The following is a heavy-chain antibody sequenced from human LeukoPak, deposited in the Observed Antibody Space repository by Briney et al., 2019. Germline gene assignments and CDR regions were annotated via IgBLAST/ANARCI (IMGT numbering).Heavy chain of an antibody. V-gene: IGHV4-39*07. CDR3: ARGVNFRPNLFGVVIIPVSGFDY. J-gene: IGHJ4*02. CDR1: GGSISSGGYY. CDR2: INHSGST. D-gene: IGHD3-3*01. Sequence: SETLSLTCTVSGGSISSGGYYWSWIRQPPGKGLEWIGEINHSGSTNYNPSLKSRVTISADTSKNQFSLKLSSVTAADTAVYYCARGVNFRPNLFGVVIIPVSGFDYWGQGTLVTVSS.